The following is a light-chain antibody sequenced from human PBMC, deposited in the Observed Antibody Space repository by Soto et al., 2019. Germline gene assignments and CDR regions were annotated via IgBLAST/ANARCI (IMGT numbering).Light chain of an antibody. CDR1: QDISNY. V-gene: IGKV1-33*01. J-gene: IGKJ4*01. CDR3: QQYHNLRLT. CDR2: DAS. Sequence: DIQMTQSPSSLSASVGDRVTNTCQASQDISNYLNWYQQKPGKAPKLLIYDASNLKTGVPSRFSGSGSGTDFTFTISSLQPEDIATYYCQQYHNLRLTFGGGTKVEIK.